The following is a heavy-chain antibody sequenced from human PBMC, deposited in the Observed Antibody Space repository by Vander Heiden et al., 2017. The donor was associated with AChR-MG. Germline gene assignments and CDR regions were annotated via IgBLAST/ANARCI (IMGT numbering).Heavy chain of an antibody. V-gene: IGHV3-30*18. J-gene: IGHJ4*02. D-gene: IGHD2-15*01. CDR3: AKGRYCSAGSCFPEFDY. CDR2: ISDDGTYK. CDR1: GFTFSSYG. Sequence: QVQLVESGGGVVQPGRSLRLSCAASGFTFSSYGMHCVRQAQGMWLEWVSTISDDGTYKYYADAVKGRFTISRDKSRNTLYLQMNSLRGDDTAVYYCAKGRYCSAGSCFPEFDYWGQGTLVTVSS.